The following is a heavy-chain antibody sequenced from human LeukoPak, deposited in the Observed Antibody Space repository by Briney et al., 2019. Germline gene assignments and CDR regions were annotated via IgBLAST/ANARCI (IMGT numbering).Heavy chain of an antibody. J-gene: IGHJ4*02. CDR1: GFTFSSYA. CDR3: ARAGAVHYFDWLLHGY. Sequence: GGSLRLSCAASGFTFSSYAMHWVRQAPGKGLEWVAVISYDGSNKYYADSVKGRFTISRDNSKNTLYLQMNSLRAEDTAVYYCARAGAVHYFDWLLHGYWGQGTLVTVSS. V-gene: IGHV3-30*04. D-gene: IGHD3-9*01. CDR2: ISYDGSNK.